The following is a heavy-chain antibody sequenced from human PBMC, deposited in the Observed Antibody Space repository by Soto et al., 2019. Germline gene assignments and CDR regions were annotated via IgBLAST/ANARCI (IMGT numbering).Heavy chain of an antibody. CDR2: INPNSGGT. Sequence: GASVKVSCKASGYTFTGYYIQWVRQAPGQGLEWMGWINPNSGGTNYAQKFQGRVTMTRDTSISTAYMELSRLRSDDTAVYYCARVMTTGFYYYYGMDVWGQGTTVTVSS. CDR3: ARVMTTGFYYYYGMDV. J-gene: IGHJ6*02. V-gene: IGHV1-2*02. CDR1: GYTFTGYY. D-gene: IGHD4-4*01.